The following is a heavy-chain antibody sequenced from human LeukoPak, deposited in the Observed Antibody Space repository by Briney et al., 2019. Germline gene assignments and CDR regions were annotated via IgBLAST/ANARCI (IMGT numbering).Heavy chain of an antibody. V-gene: IGHV3-20*04. CDR2: INWNGGST. J-gene: IGHJ4*02. CDR1: GFTFDDYG. D-gene: IGHD3-22*01. Sequence: GGSLRLSCAASGFTFDDYGMGWVRQAPGKGLEWVSGINWNGGSTGYADSVKGRFTISRDNAKNSLYLQMNSLRAEDTALYYCARETYDSSGYYYSYFDYWGQGTLVTVSS. CDR3: ARETYDSSGYYYSYFDY.